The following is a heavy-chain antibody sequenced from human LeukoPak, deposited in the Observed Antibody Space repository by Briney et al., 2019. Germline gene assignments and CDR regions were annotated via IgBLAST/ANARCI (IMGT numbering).Heavy chain of an antibody. J-gene: IGHJ4*02. V-gene: IGHV4-34*01. CDR3: ARGAERRDSSFDY. CDR1: GGSFSGYY. Sequence: SSETLSLTCAVYGGSFSGYYWSWIRQPPGKGLEWIGEIKHSGSTNYNPSLKSRVTISVDTSKNQLSLKLSSVTAADTAVYYCARGAERRDSSFDYWGQGTLVTVSS. CDR2: IKHSGST. D-gene: IGHD2-21*01.